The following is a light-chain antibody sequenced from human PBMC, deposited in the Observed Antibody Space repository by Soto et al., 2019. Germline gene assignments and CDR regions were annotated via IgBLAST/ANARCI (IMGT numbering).Light chain of an antibody. J-gene: IGLJ3*02. Sequence: QSALTQPAPVSGSPGQSITISCTGTSSDVGGYNYVSWYQQHPGKAPKLMIYDVSNRPSGVSNRFSGSKSGNTASLTISGLQAEDEADYYCSSYTSSSTWVFGGGTKLPVL. CDR3: SSYTSSSTWV. CDR1: SSDVGGYNY. V-gene: IGLV2-14*01. CDR2: DVS.